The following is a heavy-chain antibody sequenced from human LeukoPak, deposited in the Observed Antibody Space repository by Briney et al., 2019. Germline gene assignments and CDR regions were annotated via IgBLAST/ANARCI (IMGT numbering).Heavy chain of an antibody. J-gene: IGHJ4*02. CDR2: IYYSGST. V-gene: IGHV4-31*03. CDR3: ARDDRQQLVYDY. D-gene: IGHD6-13*01. Sequence: SETLSLTCTVSGGSINSGGYYWSWIRQHPGKGLEWIGYIYYSGSTYYNPSLKSRVTISVDTSKNQFSLKLSSVTAADTAVYYCARDDRQQLVYDYWGQGTLVSVSS. CDR1: GGSINSGGYY.